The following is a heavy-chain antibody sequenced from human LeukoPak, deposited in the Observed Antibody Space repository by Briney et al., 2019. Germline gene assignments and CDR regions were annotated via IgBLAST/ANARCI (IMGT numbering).Heavy chain of an antibody. CDR3: ARGLRFLEWWDAFDI. CDR1: GFNFGAYW. Sequence: GGSLRLSCASSGFNFGAYWMSWVRQAPGKGLEWVATIKQDESEKYYVDSVKGRFTISRDNAKNSLYLQMNSLRAEDTAVYYCARGLRFLEWWDAFDIWGQGTMVTVSS. D-gene: IGHD3-3*01. J-gene: IGHJ3*02. V-gene: IGHV3-7*03. CDR2: IKQDESEK.